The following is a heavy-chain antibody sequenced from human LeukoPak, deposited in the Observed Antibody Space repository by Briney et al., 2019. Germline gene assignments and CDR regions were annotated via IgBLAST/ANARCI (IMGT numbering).Heavy chain of an antibody. CDR3: ARDGPYYYDSSGYY. V-gene: IGHV3-30*03. J-gene: IGHJ4*02. D-gene: IGHD3-22*01. CDR2: ISYDGSNK. Sequence: GGSLRLSCAASGFTFSSYGMHWVRQAPGKGLEWVAVISYDGSNKYYADSVKGRFTISRDNSKNTLYLQMNSLRAEDTAVYYCARDGPYYYDSSGYYWGQGTLVTVSS. CDR1: GFTFSSYG.